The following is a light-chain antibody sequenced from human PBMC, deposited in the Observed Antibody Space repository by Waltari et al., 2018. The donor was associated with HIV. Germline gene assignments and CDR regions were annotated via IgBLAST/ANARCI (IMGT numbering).Light chain of an antibody. CDR3: QVWHRDSEHYV. CDR2: DDR. J-gene: IGLJ1*01. CDR1: DIGSQS. Sequence: SYVLTQPPSVPVAPGQTARITCGGHDIGSQSVQWYQQKPGQAPVLVVYDDRDRPSGIPGRFSGSNFGSTATLTISRVEAGDEADYYCQVWHRDSEHYVFGTGTKVTVL. V-gene: IGLV3-21*02.